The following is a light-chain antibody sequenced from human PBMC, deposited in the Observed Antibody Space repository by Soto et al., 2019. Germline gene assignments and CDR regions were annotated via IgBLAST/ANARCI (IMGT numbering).Light chain of an antibody. J-gene: IGLJ2*01. V-gene: IGLV1-36*01. CDR3: AAWDDSLNGVV. CDR1: SSNIGNNA. CDR2: SDD. Sequence: QSVLTQPPSVSEAPRPRVTISCSGSSSNIGNNAVNWYQQLPGKAPKLLIYSDDLLPSGVSDRFSGSKSGTSASLAISGLQSEDEADYYCAAWDDSLNGVVFGGGTKLTVL.